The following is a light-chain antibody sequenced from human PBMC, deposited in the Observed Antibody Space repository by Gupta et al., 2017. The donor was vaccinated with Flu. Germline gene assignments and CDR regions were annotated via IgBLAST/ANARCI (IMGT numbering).Light chain of an antibody. CDR2: GAS. J-gene: IGKJ4*01. CDR1: QSVSSN. CDR3: QQYNNWLT. V-gene: IGKV3-15*01. Sequence: EIVMTQSPATLSVSPGERATLSCRASQSVSSNLAWYQQKPGQVPRLLIYGASTRATAIPARFSGSGSGTEFTLTISSLQSEDFAVYYCQQYNNWLTFGGGTKVEIK.